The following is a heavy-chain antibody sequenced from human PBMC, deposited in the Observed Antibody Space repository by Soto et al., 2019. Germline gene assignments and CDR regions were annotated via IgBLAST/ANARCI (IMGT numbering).Heavy chain of an antibody. Sequence: SETLSLTCTVSGASIRSSTYQWGWIRQPPGRGLEWIGSAYYSGSTNYNPSLKSRVTISVDTSKNQFSLKLSSVTAADTAVYYCARVPGVGATSWYFDYWGQGTLVTVSS. V-gene: IGHV4-39*07. CDR1: GASIRSSTYQ. CDR3: ARVPGVGATSWYFDY. D-gene: IGHD1-26*01. CDR2: AYYSGST. J-gene: IGHJ4*02.